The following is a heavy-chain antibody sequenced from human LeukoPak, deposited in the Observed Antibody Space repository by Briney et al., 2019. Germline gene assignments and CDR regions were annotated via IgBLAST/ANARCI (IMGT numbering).Heavy chain of an antibody. CDR2: IVVGSGNT. Sequence: GASVKVSCKASGFTFTSSAMQWMRQARGQGLEWIGWIVVGSGNTNYAQKFQERVTITRDMSTSTAYMELRSLRSEDTAVYYCASDTLQEFGWGQGTLVTVSS. J-gene: IGHJ4*02. V-gene: IGHV1-58*02. CDR1: GFTFTSSA. D-gene: IGHD3-10*01. CDR3: ASDTLQEFG.